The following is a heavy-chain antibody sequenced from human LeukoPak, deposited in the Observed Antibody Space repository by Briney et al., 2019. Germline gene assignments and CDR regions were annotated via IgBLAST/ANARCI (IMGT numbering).Heavy chain of an antibody. D-gene: IGHD3-22*01. Sequence: SVKVSCKASGYAFTGYYMHWVRQAPGQGLEWMGGIIPIFGTANYAQKFQGRVTITADKSTSTAYMELSSLRSEDTAVYYCASTYYYDSTSLGTDYWGQGTLVTVSS. CDR3: ASTYYYDSTSLGTDY. CDR2: IIPIFGTA. CDR1: GYAFTGYY. J-gene: IGHJ4*02. V-gene: IGHV1-69*06.